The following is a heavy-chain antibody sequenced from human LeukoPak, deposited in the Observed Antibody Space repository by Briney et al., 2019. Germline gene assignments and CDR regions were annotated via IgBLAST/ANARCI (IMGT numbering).Heavy chain of an antibody. D-gene: IGHD6-13*01. CDR1: GGTFSSYA. J-gene: IGHJ3*02. CDR3: ARPAAAGTEDDAFDI. V-gene: IGHV1-69*05. CDR2: IIPIIGTA. Sequence: ASVKVSCKASGGTFSSYAISWVRQAPGQGLEWMGGIIPIIGTANYAQKFQGRVTITTDESTSTAYMELSSLRSEDTAVYYCARPAAAGTEDDAFDIWGQGTMVTVSS.